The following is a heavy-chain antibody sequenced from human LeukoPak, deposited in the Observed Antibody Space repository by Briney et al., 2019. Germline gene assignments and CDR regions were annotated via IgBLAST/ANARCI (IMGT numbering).Heavy chain of an antibody. CDR2: IQINGNDK. CDR3: GKDFSWSFDY. V-gene: IGHV3-30*02. Sequence: GGSLRLSCVASGFTFSNFGMHWVRQAPGKGLEWVAKIQINGNDKYYADSAKGRFTISRDNSKTMVYLQMNSLRAEDTAVYYCGKDFSWSFDYWGQGTLVTVSS. CDR1: GFTFSNFG. J-gene: IGHJ4*02.